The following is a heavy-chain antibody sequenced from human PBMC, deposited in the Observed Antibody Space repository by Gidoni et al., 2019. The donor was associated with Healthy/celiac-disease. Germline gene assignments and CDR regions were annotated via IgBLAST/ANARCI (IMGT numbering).Heavy chain of an antibody. CDR2: IYTSGST. CDR1: GGAISSGSYY. Sequence: QVQLQESGPGLVKPSQTLSLTCTVSGGAISSGSYYWSWIRQPAGKGLEWIWRIYTSGSTNYNPSLQSRVTISVDTSKNQFSLKLSSVTAADTAVYYCARDGFPAAFDIWGQGTMVTVSS. CDR3: ARDGFPAAFDI. D-gene: IGHD5-12*01. J-gene: IGHJ3*02. V-gene: IGHV4-61*02.